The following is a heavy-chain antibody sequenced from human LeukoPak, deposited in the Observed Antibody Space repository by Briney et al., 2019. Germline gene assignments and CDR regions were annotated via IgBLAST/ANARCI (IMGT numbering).Heavy chain of an antibody. Sequence: SETLSLTCTVSGGSISSYYWSWIRQPPGKGLEWIGYIYDSGSTNYNPSLKSRVTISVDTAKNQFSLKLSYVTAADTAVYYCARGGYSYGYDDDFDYWGQGTLVTVSS. J-gene: IGHJ4*02. CDR3: ARGGYSYGYDDDFDY. CDR2: IYDSGST. CDR1: GGSISSYY. D-gene: IGHD5-18*01. V-gene: IGHV4-59*01.